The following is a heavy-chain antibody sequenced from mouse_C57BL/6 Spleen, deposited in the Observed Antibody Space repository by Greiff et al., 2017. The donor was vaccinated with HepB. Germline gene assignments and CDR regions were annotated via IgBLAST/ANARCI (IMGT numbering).Heavy chain of an antibody. Sequence: VKLVESGPGLVAPSQSLSITCTVSGFSLTSYAISWVRQPPGKGLEWLGVIWTGGGTNYNSALKSRLSISKDNSKSQVFLKMNSLQTDDTARYYCARNPSGRSYAMDYWGQGTSVTVSS. D-gene: IGHD3-1*01. CDR1: GFSLTSYA. V-gene: IGHV2-9-1*01. CDR3: ARNPSGRSYAMDY. J-gene: IGHJ4*01. CDR2: IWTGGGT.